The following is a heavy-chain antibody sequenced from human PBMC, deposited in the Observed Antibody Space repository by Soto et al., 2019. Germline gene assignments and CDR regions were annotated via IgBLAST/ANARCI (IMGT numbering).Heavy chain of an antibody. CDR3: ARVLASYGSGSYINYYYYGMDV. Sequence: ASVKVSCKASGYTFTSYGISWVRQAPGQGLEWMGWISAYNGNTNYAQKLQGRVTMTTDTSTSTAYMELRSLRSDDTAVYYCARVLASYGSGSYINYYYYGMDVWGQGTTVTVSS. D-gene: IGHD3-10*01. CDR1: GYTFTSYG. CDR2: ISAYNGNT. V-gene: IGHV1-18*01. J-gene: IGHJ6*02.